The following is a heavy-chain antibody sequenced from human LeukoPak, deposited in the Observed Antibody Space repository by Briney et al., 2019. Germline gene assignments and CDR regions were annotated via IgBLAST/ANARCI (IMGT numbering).Heavy chain of an antibody. D-gene: IGHD3-22*01. V-gene: IGHV3-53*01. CDR3: ASELTRDSSGPGGFGYYGMDV. CDR1: GFTVSSNY. J-gene: IGHJ6*02. Sequence: GGSLRLSCAASGFTVSSNYMSWVRQAPGKGLEWVSVIYSGGSTYYADSVKGRFTISRDNSKNTLYLQMNSLRAEDTAVYYCASELTRDSSGPGGFGYYGMDVWGQGTTVTVSS. CDR2: IYSGGST.